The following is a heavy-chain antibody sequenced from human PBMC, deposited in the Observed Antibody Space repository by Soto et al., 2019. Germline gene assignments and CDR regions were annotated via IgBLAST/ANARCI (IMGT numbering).Heavy chain of an antibody. CDR3: ARGQQLVANWLDP. D-gene: IGHD6-6*01. J-gene: IGHJ5*02. V-gene: IGHV3-11*01. Sequence: LRLSCAASGFPFSDSYMAWIRQAPGKGLEEIATISSTGSTPYYADSVKGRFTISRDNAQNSLYLEMNNLRAEDTAVYYCARGQQLVANWLDPWGQGILVTVSS. CDR2: ISSTGSTP. CDR1: GFPFSDSY.